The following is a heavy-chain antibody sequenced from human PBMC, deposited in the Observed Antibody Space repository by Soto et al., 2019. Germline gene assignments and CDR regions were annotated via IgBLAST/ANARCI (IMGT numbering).Heavy chain of an antibody. Sequence: PSETLSLTCTVSGGSISGTNYCWGWIRQPPGKGLEWIGTIYYSGNTFNSPSLNSRVSISVDTPKNQFSLKLTSVSAADTAVYYCARAAADLYGVDVWGQGTTVS. CDR2: IYYSGNT. J-gene: IGHJ6*02. D-gene: IGHD6-13*01. V-gene: IGHV4-39*02. CDR3: ARAAADLYGVDV. CDR1: GGSISGTNYC.